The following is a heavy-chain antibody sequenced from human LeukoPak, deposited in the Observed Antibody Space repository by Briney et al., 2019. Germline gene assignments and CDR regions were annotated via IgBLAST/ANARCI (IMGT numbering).Heavy chain of an antibody. CDR2: INHSGST. CDR1: GGSFSGYY. D-gene: IGHD4-17*01. CDR3: ATTVTTGGDY. V-gene: IGHV4-34*01. J-gene: IGHJ4*02. Sequence: SETLSLTCAVYGGSFSGYYWSWIRQPPGKGLEWIGEINHSGSTNYNPSLKSRVTISVDTSKNQSSLKLSSVTAADTAVYYCATTVTTGGDYWGQGTLVTVSS.